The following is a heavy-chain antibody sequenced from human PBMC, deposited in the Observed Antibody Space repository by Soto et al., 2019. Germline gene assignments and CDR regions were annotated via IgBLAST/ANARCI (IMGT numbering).Heavy chain of an antibody. CDR2: IIPIFETV. CDR1: GGSFNSHG. V-gene: IGHV1-69*13. D-gene: IGHD2-21*01. Sequence: SVKVSCKASGGSFNSHGVSWLRQAPGQGLEWMGGIIPIFETVEYAQKFQDRVTISADESTSTAYMEIRSLRSADTAVYFCARAPLNYGARTHYYYVMDVWGQGTTVTVSS. J-gene: IGHJ6*02. CDR3: ARAPLNYGARTHYYYVMDV.